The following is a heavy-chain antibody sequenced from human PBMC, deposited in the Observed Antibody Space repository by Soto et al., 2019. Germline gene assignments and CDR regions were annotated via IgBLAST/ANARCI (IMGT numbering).Heavy chain of an antibody. V-gene: IGHV4-39*01. CDR3: ARSPITMVRGDPWFDP. CDR2: IYYSGST. CDR1: GGSISSSIYY. J-gene: IGHJ5*02. Sequence: SETLSLTCTVSGGSISSSIYYWVWIRQPPGKGLEWIGSIYYSGSTYYNPSLKSRVTISVDTSKNQFSLKLSSVAAADTAVYYCARSPITMVRGDPWFDPWGQGTLVTVSS. D-gene: IGHD3-10*01.